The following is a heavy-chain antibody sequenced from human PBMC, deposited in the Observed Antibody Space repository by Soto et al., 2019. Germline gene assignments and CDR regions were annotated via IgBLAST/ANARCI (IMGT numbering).Heavy chain of an antibody. CDR3: ASGWDVKYFDY. CDR1: GDSLLSSY. V-gene: IGHV4-4*07. CDR2: IFSSGRV. J-gene: IGHJ4*02. D-gene: IGHD6-19*01. Sequence: HVQLQESGPGLVKSSETLSLSCSVSGDSLLSSYWSWVRQPAGKGLEWIGHIFSSGRVSYNPSLKSRLTMSIDTSMNVFSLNLSSVTAADTAVYYCASGWDVKYFDYWGQGTRVTVSS.